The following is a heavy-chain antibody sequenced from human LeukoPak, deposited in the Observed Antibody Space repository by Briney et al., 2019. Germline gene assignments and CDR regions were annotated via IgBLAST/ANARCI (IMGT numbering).Heavy chain of an antibody. Sequence: SQTLSLTCTVSCGSISSGGYYWSWIRQHPGKGLEWIGYIYYSGSTYYNPSLKSRVTISVDTSKNQFSLKVSAVTAADTAVYYCARDPPYYYGSGSSLYDAFDIWGQGTMVTVSS. V-gene: IGHV4-31*03. CDR2: IYYSGST. CDR3: ARDPPYYYGSGSSLYDAFDI. CDR1: CGSISSGGYY. J-gene: IGHJ3*02. D-gene: IGHD3-10*01.